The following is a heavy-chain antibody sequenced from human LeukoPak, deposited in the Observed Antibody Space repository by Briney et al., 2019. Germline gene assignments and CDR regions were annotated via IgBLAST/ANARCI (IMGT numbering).Heavy chain of an antibody. D-gene: IGHD3-22*01. Sequence: SETLSLTCAVSGGSISSGGYSWSWIRQPPGKGLEWIGYIYHSGSTYYNPSLKSRVTISVDRSKNQFSLKLSSVTAADTAVYYCASSPNYYDSSGHTPLDYWGQGTLVTVSS. CDR2: IYHSGST. J-gene: IGHJ4*02. CDR1: GGSISSGGYS. V-gene: IGHV4-30-2*01. CDR3: ASSPNYYDSSGHTPLDY.